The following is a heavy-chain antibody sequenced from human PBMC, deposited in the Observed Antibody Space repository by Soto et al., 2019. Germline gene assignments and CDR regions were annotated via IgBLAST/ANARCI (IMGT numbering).Heavy chain of an antibody. D-gene: IGHD3-3*01. CDR1: GDSVSSNSAA. Sequence: SQTLSLTCVISGDSVSSNSAAWNWIRQSPSRGLEWLGRTYYRSKWYNDYAVSVKSRITINPDTSKNQFSLQLNSVTPEDTAVYYCARDTAYYDCGSDYAPRRWVDPWGQGTLVTVSS. J-gene: IGHJ5*02. CDR3: ARDTAYYDCGSDYAPRRWVDP. V-gene: IGHV6-1*01. CDR2: TYYRSKWYN.